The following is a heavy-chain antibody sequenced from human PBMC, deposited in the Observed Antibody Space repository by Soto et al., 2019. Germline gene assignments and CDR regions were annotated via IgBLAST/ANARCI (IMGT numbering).Heavy chain of an antibody. V-gene: IGHV1-18*01. Sequence: QVPLVQSGAEVKKPGASVKVSCKASGYTFTSYGISWVLQAPRQGLEWMGWISAYNGNTNYAQKLQGRVTMTTDTSTSTASMELRSLRSDDTAVYYCARSSPVVVAVSGMDVWGQGTTVTVSS. J-gene: IGHJ6*02. CDR3: ARSSPVVVAVSGMDV. D-gene: IGHD2-15*01. CDR2: ISAYNGNT. CDR1: GYTFTSYG.